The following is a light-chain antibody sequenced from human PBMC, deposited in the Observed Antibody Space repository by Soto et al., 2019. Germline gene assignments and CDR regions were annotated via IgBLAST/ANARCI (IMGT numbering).Light chain of an antibody. CDR1: QSISNY. V-gene: IGKV1-39*01. CDR2: AAS. Sequence: DMEMTQSPSSLSASVGDRVTITCRASQSISNYLNWYQHKPGKVPKLLIYAASSLQSVVPIRFSGCGSGTYFTLTINSLQPEDFATYYCQQSYGTPLTFGGGTKIEIK. J-gene: IGKJ4*01. CDR3: QQSYGTPLT.